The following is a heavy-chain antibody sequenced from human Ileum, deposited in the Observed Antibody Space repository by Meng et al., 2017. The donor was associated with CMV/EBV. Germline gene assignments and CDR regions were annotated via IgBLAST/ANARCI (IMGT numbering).Heavy chain of an antibody. CDR2: MYSSGTP. J-gene: IGHJ4*02. D-gene: IGHD3-10*01. Sequence: QLQPEDAGPGLVKPSETLSLTCSVSGVSISSSGDYWGWIRQPPGKGLEWIGNMYSSGTPYYNPSLKSRVTMSVDTSKNQFSLKLSSVTAADTAVYYCARWGSGTYYKGYFDYWGQGTLVTVSS. CDR3: ARWGSGTYYKGYFDY. CDR1: GVSISSSGDY. V-gene: IGHV4-39*07.